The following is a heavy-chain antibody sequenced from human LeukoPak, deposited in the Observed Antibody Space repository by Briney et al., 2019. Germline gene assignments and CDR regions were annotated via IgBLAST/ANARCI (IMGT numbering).Heavy chain of an antibody. V-gene: IGHV3-74*01. CDR1: GFTFSSHW. CDR3: ARGSGIITGIDE. CDR2: IKDDGSHT. Sequence: LPGGSLRLSCAASGFTFSSHWMHWVRQAPGKGLVWVSRIKDDGSHTNYADSVKGRFTISRDNAKNTLSLQMNSLRAEDTAVYYCARGSGIITGIDEWGQGILVTVSS. J-gene: IGHJ4*02. D-gene: IGHD6-25*01.